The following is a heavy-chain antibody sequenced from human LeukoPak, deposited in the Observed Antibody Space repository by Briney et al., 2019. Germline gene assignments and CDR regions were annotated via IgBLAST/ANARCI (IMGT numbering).Heavy chain of an antibody. CDR3: ARLKWSNSGSSYYYMDV. J-gene: IGHJ6*03. V-gene: IGHV1-69*13. CDR2: IIPIFGTA. Sequence: SVKVSCKASGGTFSSYAISWVRQAPGQGLEWMGGIIPIFGTANYAQKFQGRVTITADESTSTAYMELSSLRSEDTAVYYCARLKWSNSGSSYYYMDVWGKGTTVTVSS. D-gene: IGHD3-10*01. CDR1: GGTFSSYA.